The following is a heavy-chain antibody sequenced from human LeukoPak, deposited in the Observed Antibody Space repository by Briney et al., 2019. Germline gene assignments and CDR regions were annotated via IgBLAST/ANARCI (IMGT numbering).Heavy chain of an antibody. D-gene: IGHD3-22*01. CDR1: GYTFTGYY. CDR3: ARERTPYYYDSSGYYYRGWFDP. Sequence: ASVKVSCKASGYTFTGYYMHWVRQAPGQGLEWMGRINPHSGGKNYAQKFQGRVTMNRDTSISTDYLELSRLRSDDTAVYCWARERTPYYYDSSGYYYRGWFDPWGQGTLVTVSS. V-gene: IGHV1-2*06. CDR2: INPHSGGK. J-gene: IGHJ5*02.